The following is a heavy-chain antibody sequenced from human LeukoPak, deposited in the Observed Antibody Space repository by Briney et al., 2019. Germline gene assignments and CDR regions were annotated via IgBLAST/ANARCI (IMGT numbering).Heavy chain of an antibody. CDR3: ARHHSSDYYYYYGMDV. V-gene: IGHV4-59*08. Sequence: SETLSLTCTVSGGSISSYYWSWIRQPPGKGLEWIGYIYYSGSTNYNPSLKSRVTISVDTSKNQFSLKLSSVTAADTAVYYCARHHSSDYYYYYGMDVWGQGTRSPSP. J-gene: IGHJ6*02. CDR2: IYYSGST. CDR1: GGSISSYY.